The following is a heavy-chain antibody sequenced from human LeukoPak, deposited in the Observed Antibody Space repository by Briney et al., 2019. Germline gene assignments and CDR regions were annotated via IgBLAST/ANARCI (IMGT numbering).Heavy chain of an antibody. D-gene: IGHD3-10*01. CDR3: AKVLDYYGSGSFDY. J-gene: IGHJ4*02. CDR2: ISGSGDST. V-gene: IGHV3-23*01. CDR1: GFTFSSYA. Sequence: GGSPRLSCAASGFTFSSYAMAWVRQAPGNGLEWVSSISGSGDSTYYAASVKGRFTISRDNSKDTLYLQMNSLRAEDTAVYYCAKVLDYYGSGSFDYWGQGALVTVSS.